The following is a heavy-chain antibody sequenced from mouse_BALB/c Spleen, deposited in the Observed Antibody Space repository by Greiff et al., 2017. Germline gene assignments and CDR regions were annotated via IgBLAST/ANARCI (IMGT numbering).Heavy chain of an antibody. V-gene: IGHV1-18*01. D-gene: IGHD2-1*01. Sequence: EVKLVESGPELVKPGASVKISCKTSGYTFTEYTMHWVKQSHGKSLEWIGGINPNNGGTSYNQKFKGKATLTVDKSSSTAYMELRSLTSEDSAVYYCARLYYGNFYAMDYWGQGTSVTVSS. CDR2: INPNNGGT. CDR1: GYTFTEYT. J-gene: IGHJ4*01. CDR3: ARLYYGNFYAMDY.